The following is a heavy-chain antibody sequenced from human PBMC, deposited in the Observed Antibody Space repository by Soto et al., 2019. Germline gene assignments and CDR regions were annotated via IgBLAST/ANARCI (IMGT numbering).Heavy chain of an antibody. Sequence: SETLSLTCAVSGGSISSGGYSWSWIRQPPGKGLEWIGYIYHSGSTYYNPSLKSRVTISVDRSKNQFSLKLSSVTAADTAVYYCARDRWLQLNYYGMDVWGQGTTVTVSS. J-gene: IGHJ6*02. D-gene: IGHD5-12*01. V-gene: IGHV4-30-2*05. CDR3: ARDRWLQLNYYGMDV. CDR1: GGSISSGGYS. CDR2: IYHSGST.